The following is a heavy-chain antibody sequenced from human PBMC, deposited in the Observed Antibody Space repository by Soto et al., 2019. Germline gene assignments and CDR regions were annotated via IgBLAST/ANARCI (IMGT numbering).Heavy chain of an antibody. V-gene: IGHV3-23*01. CDR2: ISGSFGSK. J-gene: IGHJ4*02. D-gene: IGHD4-17*01. CDR1: GFSFSSYA. Sequence: GGSLRLSCVASGFSFSSYAMNWVRQAPGKRLEWVSTISGSFGSKYYDDSVQGRFTVYRDNSKNTLYLQMNSLRAEDTAVYYCASRSATVPSLKYWCPGTQVTVSS. CDR3: ASRSATVPSLKY.